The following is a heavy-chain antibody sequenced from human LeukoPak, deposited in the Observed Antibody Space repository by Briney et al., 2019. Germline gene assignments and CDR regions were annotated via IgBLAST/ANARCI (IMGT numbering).Heavy chain of an antibody. D-gene: IGHD3-3*01. CDR1: GFTFSSYA. V-gene: IGHV3-30*14. CDR2: ISYDGSNK. CDR3: VRGGARYDRRFVFDS. J-gene: IGHJ4*02. Sequence: PGGSLRLSCAASGFTFSSYAMHWVRQAPGKGLEWVAVISYDGSNKYYADSVKGRFTISRDISKNTLYLQMNSLRVEDTSVYYCVRGGARYDRRFVFDSWGQGALVTVSS.